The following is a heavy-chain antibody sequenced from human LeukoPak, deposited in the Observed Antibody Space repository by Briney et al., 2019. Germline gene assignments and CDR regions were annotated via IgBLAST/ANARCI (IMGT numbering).Heavy chain of an antibody. D-gene: IGHD3-3*01. Sequence: ETLSLTCTVSGGSISSYYWSWIRQPAGKGLEWIGRIYTSGSTNYNPSLKSRVTMSVDTSKNQFSLKLSSVTAADTAVYYCARGGWIFGVVQPTYYYYYGMDVWGQGTTVTVSS. CDR2: IYTSGST. V-gene: IGHV4-4*07. J-gene: IGHJ6*02. CDR3: ARGGWIFGVVQPTYYYYYGMDV. CDR1: GGSISSYY.